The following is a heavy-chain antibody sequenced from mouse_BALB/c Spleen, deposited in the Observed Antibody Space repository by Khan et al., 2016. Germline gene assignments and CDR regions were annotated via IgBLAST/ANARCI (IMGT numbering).Heavy chain of an antibody. CDR3: TRGMYHCEWYDFDY. CDR2: INTYYGDA. Sequence: QVRLQQSGAELVRPGISVKISCKGCGYTFTDYAIHWVKQSHAKSLEWIGIINTYYGDASYNQKFKDKATVTVDKSSSTAYMQLARLTSEDSAIXYYTRGMYHCEWYDFDYWGQGTTLTVSS. J-gene: IGHJ2*01. D-gene: IGHD1-3*01. V-gene: IGHV1S137*01. CDR1: GYTFTDYA.